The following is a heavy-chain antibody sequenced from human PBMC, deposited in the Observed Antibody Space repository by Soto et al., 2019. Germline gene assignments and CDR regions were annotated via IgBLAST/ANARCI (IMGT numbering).Heavy chain of an antibody. CDR1: GFTFSNYW. CDR2: INSDGSVS. Sequence: GGSLGLSCAASGFTFSNYWMYWVRQAPGKGQEWVSRINSDGSVSSHADSVRGRLTISRDNVKNTLYLHMDSLRAEDTAVYFCARGDCVGGTCYSLAGSFCYYMDVWGKGTTVTGSS. D-gene: IGHD2-15*01. CDR3: ARGDCVGGTCYSLAGSFCYYMDV. J-gene: IGHJ6*03. V-gene: IGHV3-74*01.